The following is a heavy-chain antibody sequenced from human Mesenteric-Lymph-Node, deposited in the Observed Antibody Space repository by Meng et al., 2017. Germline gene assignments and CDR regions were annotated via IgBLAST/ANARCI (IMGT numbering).Heavy chain of an antibody. CDR3: ARANYYDSSGFLDY. CDR2: ISRSGTSM. D-gene: IGHD3-22*01. Sequence: GESLKISCAASEFTFSNYEMNWVRQTPGKGLEWVSYISRSGTSMYYADSVKGRFTISRDNAKDFLYLQMNSLRVEDTAFYYCARANYYDSSGFLDYWGQGILVTVSS. J-gene: IGHJ4*02. V-gene: IGHV3-48*03. CDR1: EFTFSNYE.